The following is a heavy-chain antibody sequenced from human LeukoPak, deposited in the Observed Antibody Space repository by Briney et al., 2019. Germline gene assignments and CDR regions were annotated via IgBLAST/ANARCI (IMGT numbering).Heavy chain of an antibody. Sequence: GGSLRLSCAASGFTFSSYAMSWVRQAPGKGLEWVSAISGSGDSTYYADSVKGRFTISRDNSKNTLYLQMNSLRAEDTAVYYCAKVSPGYCSGGSCPYYFDYWGQGTLVTVSS. D-gene: IGHD2-15*01. CDR2: ISGSGDST. CDR3: AKVSPGYCSGGSCPYYFDY. V-gene: IGHV3-23*01. J-gene: IGHJ4*02. CDR1: GFTFSSYA.